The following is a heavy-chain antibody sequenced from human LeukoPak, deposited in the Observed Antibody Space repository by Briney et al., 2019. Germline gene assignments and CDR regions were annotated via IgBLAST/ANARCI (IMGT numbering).Heavy chain of an antibody. J-gene: IGHJ3*02. D-gene: IGHD3-10*01. CDR2: IDTAGGT. Sequence: PGGSLRLSCAASGFPFISYDMHWVRQPTGKGLEWVSGIDTAGGTYYAGSVKGRFTISRENAKNSLSLQMNSLRAGDTAVYYCARRRYGLGSYSDAFDIWGQGTMVTVSS. CDR3: ARRRYGLGSYSDAFDI. V-gene: IGHV3-13*04. CDR1: GFPFISYD.